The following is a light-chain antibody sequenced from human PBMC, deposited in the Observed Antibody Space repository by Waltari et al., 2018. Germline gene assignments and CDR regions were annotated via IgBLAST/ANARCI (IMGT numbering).Light chain of an antibody. Sequence: SYELTQPPSVSVSPGQTARITCPGDALAPPYAYWSQQNPGQAPMLLIYKDNERPSGSPERFSGSSSGTTVTLTISGVQAEDEADYYCQSEVNSRTYAILFGGGTKVTVL. J-gene: IGLJ2*01. CDR3: QSEVNSRTYAIL. CDR2: KDN. CDR1: ALAPPY. V-gene: IGLV3-25*03.